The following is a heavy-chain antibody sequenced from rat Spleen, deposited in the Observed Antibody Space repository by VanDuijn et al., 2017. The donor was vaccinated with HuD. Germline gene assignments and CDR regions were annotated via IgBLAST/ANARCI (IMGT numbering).Heavy chain of an antibody. J-gene: IGHJ4*01. V-gene: IGHV3-1*01. Sequence: EVPLQESGPGLVKPSQSLSLTCSVTGYSITNNYWGWIRKFPGNEMEWIGHISYSGSSNYRPSLKSRISFSRDTSKNQFFLQVNSVTTEDTATFYCAKTTVAYYYIMDAWGQGASVTVSS. CDR3: AKTTVAYYYIMDA. CDR1: GYSITNNY. D-gene: IGHD1-3*01. CDR2: ISYSGSS.